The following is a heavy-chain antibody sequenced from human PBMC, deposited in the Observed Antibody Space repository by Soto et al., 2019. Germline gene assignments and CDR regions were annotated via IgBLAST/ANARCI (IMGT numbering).Heavy chain of an antibody. CDR1: GYSISSSNW. D-gene: IGHD3-10*01. J-gene: IGHJ6*02. CDR3: ARVSGIYYYGMDV. V-gene: IGHV4-28*03. Sequence: SETLSLTCAVSGYSISSSNWWGWIRQPPGKGLEWIGYIYYSGTTYYNPSLKSRVTMSVDTSKNQFSLKLTSVTAVDTAVYYCARVSGIYYYGMDVWGQGTTVTVSS. CDR2: IYYSGTT.